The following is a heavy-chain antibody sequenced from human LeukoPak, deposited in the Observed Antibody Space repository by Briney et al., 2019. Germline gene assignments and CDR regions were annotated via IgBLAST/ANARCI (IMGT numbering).Heavy chain of an antibody. D-gene: IGHD4-17*01. CDR1: GGSFSGYY. V-gene: IGHV4-34*01. J-gene: IGHJ6*02. CDR3: ARGTVAPIRAYYYYYGMDV. Sequence: SETLSLTCAVYGGSFSGYYWSWIRQPPGKGLEWIGEINHSGSTNYNPSLKSRVTISVDTSKNQFSLKLSSVTAADTAVYYCARGTVAPIRAYYYYYGMDVWGQGTTVTVSS. CDR2: INHSGST.